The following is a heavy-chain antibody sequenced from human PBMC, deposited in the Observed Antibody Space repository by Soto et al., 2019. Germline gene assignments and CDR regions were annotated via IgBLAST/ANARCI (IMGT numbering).Heavy chain of an antibody. D-gene: IGHD3-3*01. CDR3: ARSRGDFWSGYPPYFDY. V-gene: IGHV4-30-4*01. CDR2: TYYSGST. J-gene: IGHJ4*02. CDR1: GGSVSSGDYY. Sequence: SETLSLTCTVSGGSVSSGDYYWSWIRQPPGKALEWIGFTYYSGSTYYNPSLRSRVTISVDTSKNQFSLNLSSVTAADTAVYYCARSRGDFWSGYPPYFDYWGQGTLVTVSS.